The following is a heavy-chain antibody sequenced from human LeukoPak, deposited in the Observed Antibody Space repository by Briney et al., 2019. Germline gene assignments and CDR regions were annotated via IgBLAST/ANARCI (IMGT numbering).Heavy chain of an antibody. J-gene: IGHJ6*02. CDR2: ISGSGDST. Sequence: GGSLRLSCAASGFTLSSYAMTWARQAPGKGLEWVSGISGSGDSTYYADSVKGRFTISRDNSKNTLYLQMNSLRPEDTAVYYCAKDHHCSGGNCYSSYGMDVWGQGTTVTVSS. V-gene: IGHV3-23*01. D-gene: IGHD2-15*01. CDR3: AKDHHCSGGNCYSSYGMDV. CDR1: GFTLSSYA.